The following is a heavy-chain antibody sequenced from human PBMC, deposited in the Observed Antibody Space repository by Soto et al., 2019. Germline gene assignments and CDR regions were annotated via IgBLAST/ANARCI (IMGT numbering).Heavy chain of an antibody. CDR1: GITFNTYG. V-gene: IGHV3-30*18. CDR3: ANWNYPQSD. J-gene: IGHJ4*02. D-gene: IGHD1-7*01. CDR2: ISNDGSNT. Sequence: QVQLGESGGGVVQPGKSLRLSCAASGITFNTYGMHWVRQAPGKGPEWVAVISNDGSNTYYADSVKGRFTISRDNSNNPLYWQMNSLRSEVTGVYYCANWNYPQSDWGQGTLVTVSS.